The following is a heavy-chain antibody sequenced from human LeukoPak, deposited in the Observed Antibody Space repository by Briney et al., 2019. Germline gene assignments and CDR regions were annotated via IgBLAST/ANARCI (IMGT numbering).Heavy chain of an antibody. Sequence: GGSLRLSCAASGFTLSNAWMSWVRQAPGKGLEWVGRIKSKTDGGTTDYAAPVKGRFTISRDDSKNTLYLQMNSLKTEDTAVYYCTTDQVAVAGLDYWGQGTLVTVSS. J-gene: IGHJ4*02. CDR3: TTDQVAVAGLDY. CDR2: IKSKTDGGTT. V-gene: IGHV3-15*01. D-gene: IGHD6-19*01. CDR1: GFTLSNAW.